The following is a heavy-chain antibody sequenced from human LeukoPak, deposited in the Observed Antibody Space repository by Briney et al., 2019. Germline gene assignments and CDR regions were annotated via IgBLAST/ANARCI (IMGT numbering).Heavy chain of an antibody. D-gene: IGHD3-10*01. CDR2: ISGSGGST. CDR1: GFTFSSYE. Sequence: GGSLRLSCAASGFTFSSYEMNWVRQAPGKGLEWVSAISGSGGSTYYADSVKGRFTISRDNSNDTLYLQMNSLRADDTAIYYCARGRSVYGSGSYSDYWGQGTLVTVSS. V-gene: IGHV3-23*01. J-gene: IGHJ4*02. CDR3: ARGRSVYGSGSYSDY.